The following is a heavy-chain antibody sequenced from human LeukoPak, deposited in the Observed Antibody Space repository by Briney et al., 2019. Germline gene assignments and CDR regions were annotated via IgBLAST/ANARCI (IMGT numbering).Heavy chain of an antibody. V-gene: IGHV3-23*01. CDR3: ARRYTSGWWIDH. J-gene: IGHJ4*02. Sequence: GGSLRLSCAASGFTFSSSAMSWVRQAPGKGLEWVSAISNNGGYTYYADSVQGRFTISRDNSKSTLCLQMNSLRAEDTAVYYCARRYTSGWWIDHWGQGTLVTVAS. CDR2: ISNNGGYT. D-gene: IGHD6-19*01. CDR1: GFTFSSSA.